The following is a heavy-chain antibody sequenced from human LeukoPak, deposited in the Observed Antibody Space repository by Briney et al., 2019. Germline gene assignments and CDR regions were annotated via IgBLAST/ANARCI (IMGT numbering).Heavy chain of an antibody. Sequence: ASVKVSCKASGYTFTSYYMHWVRRAPGQGLEWMGIINPSGGSTRYAQKFQGRVTMTRDMSTSTVYMELSSLRSEDTAVYYCARNPVTTKYFDYWGQGTLVTVSS. V-gene: IGHV1-46*01. D-gene: IGHD4-17*01. CDR3: ARNPVTTKYFDY. CDR2: INPSGGST. CDR1: GYTFTSYY. J-gene: IGHJ4*02.